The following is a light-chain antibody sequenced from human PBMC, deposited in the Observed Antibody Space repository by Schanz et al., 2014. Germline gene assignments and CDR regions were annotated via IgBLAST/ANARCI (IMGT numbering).Light chain of an antibody. V-gene: IGLV2-11*01. CDR1: SHDVQNYNY. CDR2: DVT. CDR3: CSYAGGTIYN. J-gene: IGLJ1*01. Sequence: QSALTQPPSVSGSPGQSVTISCTGASHDVQNYNYVSWYQQHPGRAPKLIIFDVTKRPSGVPHRFSGSKSGNMASLTISGLQSEDEAEYFCCSYAGGTIYNFGTGTKLTVL.